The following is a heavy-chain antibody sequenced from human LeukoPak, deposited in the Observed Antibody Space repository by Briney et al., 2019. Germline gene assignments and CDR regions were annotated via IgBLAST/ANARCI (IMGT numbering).Heavy chain of an antibody. CDR3: ARGRSAPFDS. V-gene: IGHV4-31*03. CDR2: IYHGGST. CDR1: GGSINTGGYY. Sequence: SETLSLTCTVSGGSINTGGYYWSWIRQDPGKGLEWIGYIYHGGSTYYNPSRKGRVTMSVDTSKNQFSMKLSSLTAADTAVYYCARGRSAPFDSWGPGILVTVSA. J-gene: IGHJ4*02.